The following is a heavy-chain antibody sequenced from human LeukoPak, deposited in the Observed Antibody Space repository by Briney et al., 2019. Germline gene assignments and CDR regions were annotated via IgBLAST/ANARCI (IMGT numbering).Heavy chain of an antibody. D-gene: IGHD2-21*01. CDR1: GFSFNGYR. Sequence: PGGSLRLSCAASGFSFNGYRMAWVRQAPGKGLEWVANIKKDGSEQYYMDSVKGRFTISRDNAKNSLYLQMNSLRADDTAVYYCARDRIVEETGYLDYWGQGTLVTVSS. CDR2: IKKDGSEQ. V-gene: IGHV3-7*01. CDR3: ARDRIVEETGYLDY. J-gene: IGHJ4*02.